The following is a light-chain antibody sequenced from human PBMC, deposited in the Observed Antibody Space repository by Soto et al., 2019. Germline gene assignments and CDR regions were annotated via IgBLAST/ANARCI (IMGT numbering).Light chain of an antibody. CDR1: SSSVGHES. J-gene: IGLJ3*02. CDR2: DTY. V-gene: IGLV1-51*01. CDR3: GTWDTTLNVWV. Sequence: QSVLTQPPSVSAAPGQTVTISCSGSSSSVGHESVSWYQSLPGTAPKLLIYDTYKRPSGIPDRFSGSQSGTSATLGITGLQTGDEADYYSGTWDTTLNVWVFGGGTKVTVL.